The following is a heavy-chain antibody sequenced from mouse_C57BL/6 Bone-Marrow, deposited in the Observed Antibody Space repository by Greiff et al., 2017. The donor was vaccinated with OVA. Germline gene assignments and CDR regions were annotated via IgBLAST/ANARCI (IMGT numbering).Heavy chain of an antibody. CDR2: IDPSDGYT. Sequence: QVQLQQPGAELVKPGASVKLSCKASGYTFNSYWMQWVKQRPGQGLEWIGEIDPSDGYTKYNPKFKGKATLTVDTSSSTAYMQLSSLTAEDSAVYYCAREVTRAYWGQGTLVTVSA. CDR1: GYTFNSYW. D-gene: IGHD2-2*01. CDR3: AREVTRAY. V-gene: IGHV1-50*01. J-gene: IGHJ3*01.